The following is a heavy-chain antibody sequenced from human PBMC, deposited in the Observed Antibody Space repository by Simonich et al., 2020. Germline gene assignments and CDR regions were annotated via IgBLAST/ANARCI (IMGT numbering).Heavy chain of an antibody. V-gene: IGHV3-49*04. J-gene: IGHJ4*02. CDR1: GFTFGDYA. Sequence: EVQLVESGGGLVQPGRSLRLSCTASGFTFGDYAMSWVRQDPGKGLEWVGFIRSKDYSGTTEYTESVKGRFTLSRDDSKSIAYLQMNSLKTEDTAVYYCTRDQAVAGRSHRPMDYWGQGTLVTVSS. CDR2: IRSKDYSGTT. CDR3: TRDQAVAGRSHRPMDY. D-gene: IGHD6-19*01.